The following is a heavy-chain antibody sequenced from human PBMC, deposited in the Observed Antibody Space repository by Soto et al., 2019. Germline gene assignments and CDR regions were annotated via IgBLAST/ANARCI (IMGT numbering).Heavy chain of an antibody. CDR2: ISAYNGNT. D-gene: IGHD3-16*02. J-gene: IGHJ6*02. V-gene: IGHV1-18*04. Sequence: ASVKVSCKASGYTFTSYGISWVRQAPGQGLEWMGWISAYNGNTNYAQKLQGRVTMTTDTSTSTAYMELRSLRSDDTAVYYCARDRSYYDYVWGSYRFHYYYYYGRDVWGQGTTVTVSS. CDR3: ARDRSYYDYVWGSYRFHYYYYYGRDV. CDR1: GYTFTSYG.